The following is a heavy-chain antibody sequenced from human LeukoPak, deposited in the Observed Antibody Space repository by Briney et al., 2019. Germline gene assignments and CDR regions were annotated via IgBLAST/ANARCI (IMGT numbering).Heavy chain of an antibody. CDR2: MNPNSGNT. D-gene: IGHD6-19*01. Sequence: ASVKVSCKASGYTFTSYDIHWVRQATGQGLEWMGWMNPNSGNTGYAQKLQGRVTMTTDTSTSTAYMELRSLRSDDTAVYYCARYTSGRLNPGFYHYYMDVWGKGTTVTVSS. CDR3: ARYTSGRLNPGFYHYYMDV. J-gene: IGHJ6*03. CDR1: GYTFTSYD. V-gene: IGHV1-8*01.